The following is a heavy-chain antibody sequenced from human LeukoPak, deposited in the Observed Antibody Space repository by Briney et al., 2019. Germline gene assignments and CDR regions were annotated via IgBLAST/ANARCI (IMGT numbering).Heavy chain of an antibody. Sequence: GGSLRLSCAASGFICSSYWMTWVRQAPGKAPEWVANIRHDGREKYYVGSVKGRFIISRDNAKNSLYLQMNSLRLEDTAIYYCAWGMDVWGQGTTVTVSS. CDR1: GFICSSYW. J-gene: IGHJ6*02. CDR2: IRHDGREK. CDR3: AWGMDV. V-gene: IGHV3-7*04.